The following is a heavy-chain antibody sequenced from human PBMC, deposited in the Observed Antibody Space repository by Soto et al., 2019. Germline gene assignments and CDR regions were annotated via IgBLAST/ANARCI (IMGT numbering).Heavy chain of an antibody. CDR1: GASLSGYD. Sequence: SETLSLTCAVYGASLSGYDWSWIRQPPGKGLEWIGEINQSGGTNYNPSLKSRVTISMDTSKNQFSLRLSSVTAADTAIYYCARDPYANDFDIWGRGTMVTVSS. J-gene: IGHJ3*02. D-gene: IGHD2-2*01. V-gene: IGHV4-34*01. CDR2: INQSGGT. CDR3: ARDPYANDFDI.